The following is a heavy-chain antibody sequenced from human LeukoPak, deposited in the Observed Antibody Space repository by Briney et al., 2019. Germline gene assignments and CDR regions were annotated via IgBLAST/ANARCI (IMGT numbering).Heavy chain of an antibody. D-gene: IGHD2-15*01. Sequence: ASVKVSCKASGYTFTSYYMHWVRQAPGQGLEWMGIINPSGGSTSYAQKFQGRVTMTRDTSTSTVYMELSSLRSEDTAVYYCAREGGYCSGGSCYSGLDYWGQGTLVTVST. CDR1: GYTFTSYY. CDR2: INPSGGST. J-gene: IGHJ4*02. V-gene: IGHV1-46*01. CDR3: AREGGYCSGGSCYSGLDY.